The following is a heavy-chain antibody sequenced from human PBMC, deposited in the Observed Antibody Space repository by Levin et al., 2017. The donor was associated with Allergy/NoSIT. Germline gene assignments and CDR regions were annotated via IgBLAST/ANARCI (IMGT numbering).Heavy chain of an antibody. J-gene: IGHJ5*02. D-gene: IGHD1-1*01. V-gene: IGHV3-49*05. CDR3: SRVLGGHLYSFNWTPHWFDP. CDR2: IRANAYGGTT. Sequence: KHGESLKISCTTSGFTFGDYAMSWFRQAPGKGLEWVGLIRANAYGGTTDSAASVKGRFTISRDDSKSVAYLQMNSLTAEDTAVYYCSRVLGGHLYSFNWTPHWFDPWGQGTLVTVSS. CDR1: GFTFGDYA.